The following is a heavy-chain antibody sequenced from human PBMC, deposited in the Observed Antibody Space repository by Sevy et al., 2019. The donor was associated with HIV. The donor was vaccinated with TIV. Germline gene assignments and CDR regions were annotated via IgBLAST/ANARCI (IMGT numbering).Heavy chain of an antibody. J-gene: IGHJ6*02. Sequence: GGSLRVSCAASGLSVSDNYMNWVRQAPGKGRELVSVIYSGGRTYYADSVKGRVTISRDKSKNTLYLDMNNLRPEDTAVYYCARDRYYDASGYYYYYYGIDVRGQGTTVTVSS. CDR1: GLSVSDNY. V-gene: IGHV3-66*01. CDR2: IYSGGRT. D-gene: IGHD3-22*01. CDR3: ARDRYYDASGYYYYYYGIDV.